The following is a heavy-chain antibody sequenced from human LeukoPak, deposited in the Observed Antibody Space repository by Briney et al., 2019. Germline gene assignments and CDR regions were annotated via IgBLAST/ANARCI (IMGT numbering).Heavy chain of an antibody. Sequence: PGGSLRLSCAASGFTFSSYGMHWVRQAPGKGLEWVAVISYDGSNKYYADSVKGRFTISRDNSKNTLYLQMNSLRAEDTAVYYCARDRVARDYFDYWGQGTLVTVSS. J-gene: IGHJ4*02. D-gene: IGHD2-15*01. CDR1: GFTFSSYG. CDR2: ISYDGSNK. V-gene: IGHV3-30*03. CDR3: ARDRVARDYFDY.